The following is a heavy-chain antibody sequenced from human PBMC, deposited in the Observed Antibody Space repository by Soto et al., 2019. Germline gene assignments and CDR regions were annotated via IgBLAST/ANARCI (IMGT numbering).Heavy chain of an antibody. CDR2: ISAGGDMT. J-gene: IGHJ6*02. D-gene: IGHD2-15*01. CDR1: GFTLSSYA. V-gene: IGHV3-23*01. Sequence: DVQLLESGGHLVQPGGSLRLSCSASGFTLSSYAMSWVRQAPGKGLEWVSSISAGGDMTYNSDSVKGRFTISRDNSNNALLLQRHNLRIEATALYYCARGDRGGSSFPAGDYYTGWEVWGQGATVTVS. CDR3: ARGDRGGSSFPAGDYYTGWEV.